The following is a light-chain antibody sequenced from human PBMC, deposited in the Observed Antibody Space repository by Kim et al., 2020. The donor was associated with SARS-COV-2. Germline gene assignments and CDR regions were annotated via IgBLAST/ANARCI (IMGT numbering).Light chain of an antibody. CDR2: RDN. CDR3: AAWDDSLSAWV. J-gene: IGLJ3*02. V-gene: IGLV1-47*01. CDR1: NSNLGTNY. Sequence: GQRATLSCSGSNSNLGTNYVYWHQQFPGMAPKVLIFRDNERPSGVPGRFSGSKSGTSASLAISGLRSEDEAHYYCAAWDDSLSAWVFGGGTQLTVL.